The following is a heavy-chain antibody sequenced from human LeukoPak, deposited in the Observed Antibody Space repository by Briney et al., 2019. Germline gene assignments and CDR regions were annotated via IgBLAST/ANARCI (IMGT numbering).Heavy chain of an antibody. CDR2: IWYDGSNK. D-gene: IGHD4-17*01. CDR3: AREYGDYAGYFDY. CDR1: GFTFSSYG. Sequence: GGSLRLSCAASGFTFSSYGMHWVRQAPGKGLEWVAVIWYDGSNKYYADSVKGRFTISRDNSKNTLYLQMNSLRAEDTAVYYCAREYGDYAGYFDYWGQGTLVTVSS. J-gene: IGHJ4*02. V-gene: IGHV3-33*01.